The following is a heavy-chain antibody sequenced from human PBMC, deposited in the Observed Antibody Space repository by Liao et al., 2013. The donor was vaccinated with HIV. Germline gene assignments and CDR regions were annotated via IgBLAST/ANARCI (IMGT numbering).Heavy chain of an antibody. CDR1: GGSISSYY. Sequence: QVQLQQWGAGLLKPSETLSLTCTVSGGSISSYYWSWIRQPPGKGLEWIGYIYYSGRTDYNPSLKSRVSLSVDRSKNQFSLRLSSVTTADTAVYYCARAEYYFETSGEGLDIWGQGTMVEPSLQ. D-gene: IGHD3-22*01. CDR3: ARAEYYFETSGEGLDI. J-gene: IGHJ3*02. V-gene: IGHV4-59*01. CDR2: IYYSGRT.